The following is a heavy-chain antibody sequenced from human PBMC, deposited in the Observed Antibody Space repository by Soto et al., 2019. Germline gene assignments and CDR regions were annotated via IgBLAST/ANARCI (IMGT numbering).Heavy chain of an antibody. CDR1: GGSVCIGSYY. Sequence: SETLSLTCTVSGGSVCIGSYYWSWIRQPPGKGLEWIGYIYYSGSTNYNPSLKSRVTISVDTSKNQFSLKLSSVTAADTAVYYCARARITMVRGVQYYFDYWGQGTLVTVSS. CDR2: IYYSGST. CDR3: ARARITMVRGVQYYFDY. J-gene: IGHJ4*02. D-gene: IGHD3-10*01. V-gene: IGHV4-61*01.